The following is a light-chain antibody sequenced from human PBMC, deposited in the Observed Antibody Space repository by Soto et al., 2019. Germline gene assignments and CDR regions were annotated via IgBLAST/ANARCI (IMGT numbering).Light chain of an antibody. Sequence: EVVLTQSPDTLSLCPWEGATLSCRASENVRTKVGWYQQKPGQAPRLPIYGASSRATGIPDRFSGSASGTDFTLTINRLEPEDFAVYYCQLNGISPHFGQGTRLEIK. J-gene: IGKJ5*01. CDR3: QLNGISPH. CDR2: GAS. V-gene: IGKV3-20*01. CDR1: ENVRTK.